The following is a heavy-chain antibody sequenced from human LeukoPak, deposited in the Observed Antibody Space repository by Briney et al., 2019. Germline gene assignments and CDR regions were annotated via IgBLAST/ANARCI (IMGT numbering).Heavy chain of an antibody. J-gene: IGHJ4*02. CDR1: GYSISSGYY. CDR2: IYHSGST. CDR3: ARGPDYGVKPSDY. D-gene: IGHD4-17*01. Sequence: PSETLSLTCTVSGYSISSGYYWGWIRQPPGKGLEWIGSIYHSGSTYYNPSLKSRVTISVDTPKNQFSLKLSSVTAADTAVYYCARGPDYGVKPSDYWGQGTLVTVSS. V-gene: IGHV4-38-2*02.